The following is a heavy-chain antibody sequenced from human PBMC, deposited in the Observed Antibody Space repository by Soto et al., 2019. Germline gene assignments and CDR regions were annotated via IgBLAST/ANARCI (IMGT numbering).Heavy chain of an antibody. V-gene: IGHV3-7*05. CDR1: GFTFSSYW. D-gene: IGHD1-26*01. J-gene: IGHJ6*02. Sequence: GGSLRLSCAASGFTFSSYWMSWVRQAPGKGLEWVAHIKQDGSVKYYVDSVKGRFTISRDNAENSLYLQMNSLRAEDTAVYYCASQDSGSFRSYYYYYGMDVWGRGTTVTVSS. CDR3: ASQDSGSFRSYYYYYGMDV. CDR2: IKQDGSVK.